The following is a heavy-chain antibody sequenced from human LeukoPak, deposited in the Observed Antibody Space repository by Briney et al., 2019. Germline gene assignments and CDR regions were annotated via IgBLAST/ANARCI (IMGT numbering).Heavy chain of an antibody. J-gene: IGHJ6*03. D-gene: IGHD2-2*01. CDR2: IKHDGNEK. CDR1: GFTFSNYW. V-gene: IGHV3-7*01. Sequence: GGSLRLSCAASGFTFSNYWMAWVRQAPGKGLEWVANIKHDGNEKYYLGSVKGRFTISSDNARNSLYLQMNFVRAEDSAVYFCAKYSTIWYYYHYFYMDVWGKGTTVTVSS. CDR3: AKYSTIWYYYHYFYMDV.